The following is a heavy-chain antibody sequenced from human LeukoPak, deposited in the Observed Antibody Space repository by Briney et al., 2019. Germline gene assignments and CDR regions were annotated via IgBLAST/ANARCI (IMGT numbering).Heavy chain of an antibody. CDR1: GFTFSSYG. Sequence: GGFLRLSCAASGFTFSSYGMHWVSQAPGKGLEWVAVISYDGSNKYYADSVKGRFTISRDNSKNTLYLQMNSLRAEDTAVYYCATEWIQLWLTDYWGQGTLVTVSS. D-gene: IGHD5-18*01. CDR3: ATEWIQLWLTDY. J-gene: IGHJ4*02. CDR2: ISYDGSNK. V-gene: IGHV3-30*03.